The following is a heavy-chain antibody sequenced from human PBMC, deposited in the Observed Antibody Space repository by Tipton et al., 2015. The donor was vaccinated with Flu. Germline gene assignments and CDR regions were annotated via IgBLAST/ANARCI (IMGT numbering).Heavy chain of an antibody. CDR1: GYSFTSYW. CDR3: VRPKRLLRLGGPFDP. D-gene: IGHD3-16*01. Sequence: VQLVQSGAEVKKPGESLKISCKGSGYSFTSYWIGWVRQMPGKGLEWMGVIYPGDSDTRYSPSFQGQVTISADKSSSTAYLQWSSLKASDTAMYYCVRPKRLLRLGGPFDPWGQGTLVTVSS. CDR2: IYPGDSDT. V-gene: IGHV5-51*03. J-gene: IGHJ5*02.